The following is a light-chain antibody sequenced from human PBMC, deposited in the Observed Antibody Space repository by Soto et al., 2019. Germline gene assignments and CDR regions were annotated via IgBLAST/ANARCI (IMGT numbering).Light chain of an antibody. V-gene: IGLV2-8*01. Sequence: QSALTQPPSASGSPGQSVTISCTGSSSDVGGYNYVSWYQQHPGKAPKLMIYEVSKRPSRVADRLSGSKSGNTASLTVSGLQADDEADYYCSSYGGSNTVVFGGGTKLTVL. CDR2: EVS. J-gene: IGLJ2*01. CDR3: SSYGGSNTVV. CDR1: SSDVGGYNY.